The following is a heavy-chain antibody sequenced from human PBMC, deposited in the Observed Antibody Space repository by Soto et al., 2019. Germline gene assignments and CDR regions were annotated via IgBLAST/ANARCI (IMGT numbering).Heavy chain of an antibody. J-gene: IGHJ4*02. V-gene: IGHV3-66*01. CDR1: GFTVSSNY. CDR3: ARSGRQQWSSHFDY. Sequence: GGSLRLSCAASGFTVSSNYMSWVRQAPGKGLEWVSVIYSGGTTYYADSVKGRFTISRDNSKNTLHLQTNSLRAEDTAVYYCARSGRQQWSSHFDYWGQGTLVTVSS. CDR2: IYSGGTT. D-gene: IGHD6-19*01.